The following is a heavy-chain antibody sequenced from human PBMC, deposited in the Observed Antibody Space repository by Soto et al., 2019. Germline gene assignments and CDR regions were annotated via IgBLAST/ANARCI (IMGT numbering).Heavy chain of an antibody. J-gene: IGHJ5*02. CDR2: IYYTGST. V-gene: IGHV4-31*03. CDR3: EKNEKRRNWLEP. Sequence: PSATXSLTGTVSGCSIMNGNYYLTGIRQLPGNGLEWIGNIYYTGSTSYNPSLKSRVTISIDTSKNQLSMKLRSVVAADTAMYYCEKNEKRRNWLEPWGQGTLV. CDR1: GCSIMNGNYY.